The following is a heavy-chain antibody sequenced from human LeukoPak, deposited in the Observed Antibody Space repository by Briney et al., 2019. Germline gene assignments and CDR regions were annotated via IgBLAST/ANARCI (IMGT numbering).Heavy chain of an antibody. V-gene: IGHV3-23*01. CDR1: GFIFSSYA. J-gene: IGHJ4*02. D-gene: IGHD2-2*02. CDR2: ISGSGGST. CDR3: AKDKGYWRSTSCYTIFDY. Sequence: GGSLLLSCAASGFIFSSYAMSWVRPAPGKGLEWASVISGSGGSTYYADSVKGRFSISRDNYKNTQYLQMNSLRAEDTAGYYCAKDKGYWRSTSCYTIFDYWGQGTLVTVSS.